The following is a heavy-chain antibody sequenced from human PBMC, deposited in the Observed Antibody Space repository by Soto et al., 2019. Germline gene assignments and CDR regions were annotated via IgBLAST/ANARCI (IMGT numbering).Heavy chain of an antibody. CDR3: ATYRWQPGEFDY. D-gene: IGHD2-15*01. CDR1: GFTFSSYG. J-gene: IGHJ4*02. CDR2: IGSSGNSI. Sequence: GGSLRLSCAASGFTFSSYGMIWVRQGPGKGLEWLSYIGSSGNSIYYADSVRGRITMSRDNAKNSLYLQMNSLRADDTAVYYCATYRWQPGEFDYWGRGTLVTVSS. V-gene: IGHV3-48*01.